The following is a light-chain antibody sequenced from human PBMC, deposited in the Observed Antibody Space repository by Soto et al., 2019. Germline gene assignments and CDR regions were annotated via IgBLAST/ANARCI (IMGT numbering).Light chain of an antibody. CDR2: EAS. V-gene: IGKV3-11*01. CDR1: QSVSGH. Sequence: EILLIQSPATLSSSPGERATLTCRRTQSVSGHLAWYQQKPGQAPRLLIYEASNRATGIPARFSGSGSGTDFNLTISSLEPEDLAVYYCQHRNNLPHTFGGGTKVEV. J-gene: IGKJ4*01. CDR3: QHRNNLPHT.